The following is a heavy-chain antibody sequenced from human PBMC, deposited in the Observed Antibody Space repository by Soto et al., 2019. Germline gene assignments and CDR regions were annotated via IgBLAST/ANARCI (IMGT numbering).Heavy chain of an antibody. CDR1: GFTFSDYY. V-gene: IGHV3-11*01. Sequence: PGGALRVSCAASGFTFSDYYMSWIRQAPGKGLEWVSYISSSGSTIYYADSVKGRFTISRDNAKNSLYLQMNSLRAEDTAVYYCARGTRWNYDFWSDGFDPWGQGTLVTVSS. CDR2: ISSSGSTI. CDR3: ARGTRWNYDFWSDGFDP. J-gene: IGHJ5*02. D-gene: IGHD3-3*01.